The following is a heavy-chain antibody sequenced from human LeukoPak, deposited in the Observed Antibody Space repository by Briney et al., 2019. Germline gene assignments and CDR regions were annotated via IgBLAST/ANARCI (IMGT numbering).Heavy chain of an antibody. J-gene: IGHJ4*02. CDR1: GGTFSSYA. CDR3: AREEMATIGYFDY. D-gene: IGHD5-24*01. V-gene: IGHV1-69*01. CDR2: IIPIFGTA. Sequence: SVKVSCKASGGTFSSYAISWVRQAPGQGLEWMGGIIPIFGTANYAQKFQGRVTITADESTSTAYMELSSLRSEGTAVYYCAREEMATIGYFDYWGQGTLVTVSS.